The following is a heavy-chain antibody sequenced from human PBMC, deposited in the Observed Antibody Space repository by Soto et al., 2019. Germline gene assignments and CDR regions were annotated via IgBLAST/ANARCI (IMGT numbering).Heavy chain of an antibody. CDR3: AKGIRWELPLEY. V-gene: IGHV3-23*01. Sequence: EVQLLQSGGGLVQPGGSLRLSCAASGFILTSYAMSWVRQAPGKGLEWVSAISDSGRSTYYAVSVRGRFTISRDNSKNTLYLQMNILRAEDTAVYYWAKGIRWELPLEYWGQGILVTVSS. J-gene: IGHJ4*02. CDR1: GFILTSYA. CDR2: ISDSGRST. D-gene: IGHD4-17*01.